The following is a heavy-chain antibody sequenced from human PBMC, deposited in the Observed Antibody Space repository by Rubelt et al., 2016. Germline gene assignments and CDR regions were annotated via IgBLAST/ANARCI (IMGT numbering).Heavy chain of an antibody. J-gene: IGHJ3*02. D-gene: IGHD1-7*01. CDR2: MTPNSGNT. CDR3: ARATNWNYAFDI. Sequence: QVQLVQSGAEVKKPGASVKVSCKASGYTFTSYDINWVRQATGQGLEWMGWMTPNSGNTGYAQKFQGRVTMTTDTSTSTAYMELTSLRSDDTAVYSCARATNWNYAFDIWGQGTMVTVSS. CDR1: GYTFTSYD. V-gene: IGHV1-8*01.